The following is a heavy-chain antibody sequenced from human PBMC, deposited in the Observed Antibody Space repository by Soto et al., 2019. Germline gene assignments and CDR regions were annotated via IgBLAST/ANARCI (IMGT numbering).Heavy chain of an antibody. V-gene: IGHV4-34*01. Sequence: SETLSLTCAVYGGSFSGYYWSWIRQPPGKGLEWIGEINHSGSTNYNPSLKSRVTISVDTSKNQFSLKLSSVTAADTAVYYCAREGAVAVVDIWGQGTMVTVSS. CDR1: GGSFSGYY. CDR2: INHSGST. CDR3: AREGAVAVVDI. D-gene: IGHD6-19*01. J-gene: IGHJ3*02.